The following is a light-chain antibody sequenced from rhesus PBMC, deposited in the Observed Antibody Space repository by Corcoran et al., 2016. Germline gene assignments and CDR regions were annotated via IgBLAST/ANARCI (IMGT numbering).Light chain of an antibody. V-gene: IGKV1-25*01. CDR2: KAS. J-gene: IGKJ4*01. CDR3: QHVYSAPLA. Sequence: DIQMTQSPSSLSASGGDRFTITCQASQAISYKLAWYQQKPGKVPKLLIYKASTLQSGVPSRFRGSGSGTDFTLALSSLQPEDFATYYFQHVYSAPLAFGGGAKVELK. CDR1: QAISYK.